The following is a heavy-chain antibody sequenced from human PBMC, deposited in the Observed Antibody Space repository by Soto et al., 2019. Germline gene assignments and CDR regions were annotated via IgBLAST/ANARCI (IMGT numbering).Heavy chain of an antibody. CDR3: ARDRSPYCTNGVCSDFFDY. CDR2: IKQDGSEK. Sequence: GSLRLSCAASGFTFSSYWMSWVRQAPGKGLEWVANIKQDGSEKYYVDSVKGRFTISRDNAKNSLYLQMNSLRAEDTAVYYCARDRSPYCTNGVCSDFFDYWGQGTLVTVSS. V-gene: IGHV3-7*01. J-gene: IGHJ4*02. D-gene: IGHD2-8*01. CDR1: GFTFSSYW.